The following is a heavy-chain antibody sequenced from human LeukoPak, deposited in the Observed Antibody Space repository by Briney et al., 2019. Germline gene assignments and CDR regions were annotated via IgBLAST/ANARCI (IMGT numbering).Heavy chain of an antibody. J-gene: IGHJ4*02. CDR2: ISYDGSNK. D-gene: IGHD3-3*01. CDR1: GFTFSSYG. Sequence: PGRSLRLSCAASGFTFSSYGMPWVRQAPGKGLEWVAVISYDGSNKYYADSVKGRFTISRDNSKNTLYLQMNSLRAEDTAVYYCAKDALRLYYDFWSGSFDYWGQGTLVTVSS. V-gene: IGHV3-30*18. CDR3: AKDALRLYYDFWSGSFDY.